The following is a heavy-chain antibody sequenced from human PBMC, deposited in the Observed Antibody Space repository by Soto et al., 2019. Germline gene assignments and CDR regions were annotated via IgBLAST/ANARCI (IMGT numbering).Heavy chain of an antibody. CDR1: GYTFTTFW. Sequence: GESLKISCTGFGYTFTTFWISWVRQMPGKGLEWMGRIDPGDTYATYSPAFQGHVTISADKASSTAYLQWTSLKASDTAMYYCARIYCTSTTCDSWFDPWGQGTLVTVSS. V-gene: IGHV5-10-1*01. D-gene: IGHD2-2*01. J-gene: IGHJ5*02. CDR2: IDPGDTYA. CDR3: ARIYCTSTTCDSWFDP.